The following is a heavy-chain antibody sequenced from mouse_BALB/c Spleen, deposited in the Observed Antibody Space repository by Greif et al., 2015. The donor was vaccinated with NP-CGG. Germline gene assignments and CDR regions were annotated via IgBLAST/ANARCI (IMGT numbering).Heavy chain of an antibody. Sequence: DLVKPGASVKLSCKASGYTFTSYWINWIKQRPGQGLEWIGRIAPGSGSTYYNEMFKGKATLTVDTSSSTAYIQLSSLSSEDSAVYFCARSHFITTVVATSHYFDYWGQGTTLTVSS. CDR1: GYTFTSYW. J-gene: IGHJ2*01. V-gene: IGHV1S41*01. D-gene: IGHD1-1*01. CDR2: IAPGSGST. CDR3: ARSHFITTVVATSHYFDY.